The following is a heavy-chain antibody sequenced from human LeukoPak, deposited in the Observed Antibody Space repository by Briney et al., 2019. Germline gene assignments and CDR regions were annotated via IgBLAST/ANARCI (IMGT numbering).Heavy chain of an antibody. V-gene: IGHV3-33*01. Sequence: GGSLRLSCAASGFTFSSYGMHWVRQAPGKGLGWVAVIWYDGSNKYYADSVKGRFTISRDNSKNTLYLQMNSLRAEDTAVYYCAREYIVVVPAAIHRVYYYYGMDVWGQGTTVTVSS. D-gene: IGHD2-2*02. CDR1: GFTFSSYG. CDR3: AREYIVVVPAAIHRVYYYYGMDV. CDR2: IWYDGSNK. J-gene: IGHJ6*02.